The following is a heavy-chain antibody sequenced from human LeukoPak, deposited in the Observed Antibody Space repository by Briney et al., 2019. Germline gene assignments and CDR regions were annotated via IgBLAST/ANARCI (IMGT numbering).Heavy chain of an antibody. V-gene: IGHV3-30*04. D-gene: IGHD3-10*01. CDR2: ISYDGSNK. CDR3: ARGYYGSGSWFDY. J-gene: IGHJ4*02. Sequence: GGSLRLSCAASGVTFSSYAMHWVRQAPGRGLEWVAVISYDGSNKHYADSVKGRFTISRDNSKNTLYLQMNSLRAEDTAVYCCARGYYGSGSWFDYWGQGTLVTVSS. CDR1: GVTFSSYA.